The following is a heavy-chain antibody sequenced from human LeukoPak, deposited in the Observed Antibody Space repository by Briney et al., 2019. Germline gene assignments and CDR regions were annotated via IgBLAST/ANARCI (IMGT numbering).Heavy chain of an antibody. D-gene: IGHD1-26*01. J-gene: IGHJ4*02. V-gene: IGHV3-74*01. Sequence: GGSLRLSCAASGFTFSSYWMHWVRQAPGKGLVWVSRINSDGSSTSYADSVKGRFTITRDNAKNTLYLQMNSLRAEDTAVYYCARDKAIVGATQFDYWGQGTLVTVSS. CDR3: ARDKAIVGATQFDY. CDR1: GFTFSSYW. CDR2: INSDGSST.